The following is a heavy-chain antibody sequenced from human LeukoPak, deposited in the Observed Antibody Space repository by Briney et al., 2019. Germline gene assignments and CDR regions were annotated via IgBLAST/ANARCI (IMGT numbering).Heavy chain of an antibody. V-gene: IGHV3-21*01. CDR2: ISSSSSYI. J-gene: IGHJ4*02. D-gene: IGHD3-22*01. Sequence: GGSLRLSCAASGFTFSSCSMNWVRQAPGKGLEWVSSISSSSSYIYYADSVKGRFTISRDNAKNSLYLQMNSLRAEDTAVYYCARDQDYYDSSGYSLFDYWGQGTLVTVSS. CDR3: ARDQDYYDSSGYSLFDY. CDR1: GFTFSSCS.